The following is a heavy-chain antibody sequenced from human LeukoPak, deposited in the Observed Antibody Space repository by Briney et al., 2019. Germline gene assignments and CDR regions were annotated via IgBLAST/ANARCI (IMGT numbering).Heavy chain of an antibody. V-gene: IGHV1-18*01. CDR3: ARGGFGLGVGSTKGLNWFDP. CDR2: ISAYNGNT. CDR1: GYTFTSYG. D-gene: IGHD1-26*01. Sequence: ASVKVSCKASGYTFTSYGISWVRQAPGQGLEWMGWISAYNGNTNYAQKLQGRVTMTTDTSTSTAYMELSSLRSEETAVYYCARGGFGLGVGSTKGLNWFDPWGQGTLVTVSS. J-gene: IGHJ5*02.